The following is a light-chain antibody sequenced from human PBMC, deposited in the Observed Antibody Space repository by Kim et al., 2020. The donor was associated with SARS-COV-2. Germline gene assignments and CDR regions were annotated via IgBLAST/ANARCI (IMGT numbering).Light chain of an antibody. CDR2: KAS. Sequence: ASVGDRVTITCRASQSISSWLAWYRQKPGKAPNLLISKASSLESGVPSRFSGSGSGTEFTPTISSLQPDDFATYYCQQYKTYSWTFGQGTKVEIK. J-gene: IGKJ1*01. V-gene: IGKV1-5*03. CDR1: QSISSW. CDR3: QQYKTYSWT.